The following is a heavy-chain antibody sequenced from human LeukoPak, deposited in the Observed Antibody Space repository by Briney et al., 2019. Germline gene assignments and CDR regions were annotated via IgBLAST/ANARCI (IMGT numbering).Heavy chain of an antibody. CDR1: GFTFSGYW. J-gene: IGHJ5*02. V-gene: IGHV3-74*01. Sequence: GGSLRLSCAASGFTFSGYWMHWARQSPGKGLVWVSCIKGDGSDTRYADSVKSRFTISRDNAKNTLYLQMNSLTVEDTAVYYCAGDPRDKGFDPWGQGTLVTVSS. D-gene: IGHD3-10*01. CDR2: IKGDGSDT. CDR3: AGDPRDKGFDP.